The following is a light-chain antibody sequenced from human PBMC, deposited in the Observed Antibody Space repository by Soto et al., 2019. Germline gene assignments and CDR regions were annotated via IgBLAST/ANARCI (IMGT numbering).Light chain of an antibody. CDR3: QQYDEWPLT. V-gene: IGKV3-15*01. CDR2: DAF. CDR1: QNVKTR. J-gene: IGKJ4*01. Sequence: EKVMTQSPATLSVSPGERATLSCRASQNVKTRLAWYQQKPGQAPRLLIYDAFTRATVIPARFSGSASGTEFTLTISSLQSEDFAVYYCQQYDEWPLTFGGGTKVDIK.